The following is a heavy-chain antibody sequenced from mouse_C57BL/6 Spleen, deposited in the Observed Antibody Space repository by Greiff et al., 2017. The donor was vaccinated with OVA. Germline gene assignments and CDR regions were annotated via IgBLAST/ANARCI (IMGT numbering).Heavy chain of an antibody. CDR2: INPYNGDT. Sequence: EVQLQESGPELVKPGDSVKISCKASGYSFTGYFMNWVMQSHGKSLEWIGRINPYNGDTFYNQKFKGKATLTVDKSSSTAHMELRSLTSEDSAVYYCARADYGSSSLCAYWGQGTLVTVSA. J-gene: IGHJ3*01. CDR3: ARADYGSSSLCAY. V-gene: IGHV1-20*01. D-gene: IGHD1-1*01. CDR1: GYSFTGYF.